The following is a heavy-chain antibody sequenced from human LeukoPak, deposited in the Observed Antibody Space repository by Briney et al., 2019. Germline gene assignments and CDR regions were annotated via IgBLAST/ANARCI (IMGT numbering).Heavy chain of an antibody. D-gene: IGHD2-2*01. V-gene: IGHV4-31*03. Sequence: SQTLSLTCTVSGGSISSGGCYWSWIRQHPGKGLEWIGYIYYSGSTYYNPSLKSRVTISVDTSKNQFSLKLSSVTAADTAVYYCARGKIVVVPAAIKVWGQGTLVTVSS. J-gene: IGHJ4*02. CDR1: GGSISSGGCY. CDR3: ARGKIVVVPAAIKV. CDR2: IYYSGST.